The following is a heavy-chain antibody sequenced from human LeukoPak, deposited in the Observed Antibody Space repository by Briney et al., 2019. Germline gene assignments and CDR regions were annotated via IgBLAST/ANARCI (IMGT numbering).Heavy chain of an antibody. CDR1: GYTFSGYY. Sequence: SVKVSCKASGYTFSGYYMHWVRQAPGQGLEWMGGIIPIFGTANYAQKFQGRVTITADESTSTAYMELSSLRSEDTAVYYCATNYYDSSGYLFRGYYFDYWGQGTLVTVSS. CDR2: IIPIFGTA. CDR3: ATNYYDSSGYLFRGYYFDY. J-gene: IGHJ4*02. V-gene: IGHV1-69*13. D-gene: IGHD3-22*01.